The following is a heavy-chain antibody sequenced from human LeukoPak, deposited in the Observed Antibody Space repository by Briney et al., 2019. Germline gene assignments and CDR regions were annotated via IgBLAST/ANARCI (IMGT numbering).Heavy chain of an antibody. CDR1: GGSINSYY. CDR3: ARGLAAAGTSYFDY. J-gene: IGHJ4*02. D-gene: IGHD6-13*01. V-gene: IGHV4-59*01. CDR2: IYYSGST. Sequence: PSETLSLTCTVSGGSINSYYWSWIRQPPGKGLEWIGYIYYSGSTNYSPSLKGRVTISVDTSKNQFSQKLSSVTAADTAVYYCARGLAAAGTSYFDYWGQGTLVTVSS.